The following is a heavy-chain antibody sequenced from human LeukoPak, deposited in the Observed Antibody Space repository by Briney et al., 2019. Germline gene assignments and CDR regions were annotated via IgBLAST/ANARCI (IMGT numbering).Heavy chain of an antibody. CDR1: GYTFTSYD. CDR2: MNPNSGNT. CDR3: AIGIVGATESNWFDP. Sequence: ASVKVSCKASGYTFTSYDINWVRQATGQGLEWMGWMNPNSGNTGYAQKFQGRVTMTRDTSISTAYMELSRLRSDDTAVYYCAIGIVGATESNWFDPWGQGTLVTVSS. V-gene: IGHV1-8*01. J-gene: IGHJ5*02. D-gene: IGHD1-26*01.